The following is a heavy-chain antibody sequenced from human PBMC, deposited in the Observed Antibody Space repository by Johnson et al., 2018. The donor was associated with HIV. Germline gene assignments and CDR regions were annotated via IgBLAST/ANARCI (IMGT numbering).Heavy chain of an antibody. Sequence: VQLVESGGGLVQPGGSLRLSCTASGFVVNDNYMTWVRQAPGKGLEWVSVIYSDGRTYYADTVRGRFSISRDNSKNTLYLQMNSLRAEDTAVYYCASSWGNAFDIWGQGTMVTVSS. D-gene: IGHD7-27*01. V-gene: IGHV3-66*01. CDR2: IYSDGRT. CDR1: GFVVNDNY. J-gene: IGHJ3*02. CDR3: ASSWGNAFDI.